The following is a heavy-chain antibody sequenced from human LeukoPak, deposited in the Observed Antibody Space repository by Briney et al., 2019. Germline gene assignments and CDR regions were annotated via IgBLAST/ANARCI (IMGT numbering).Heavy chain of an antibody. CDR1: GGSISSYY. V-gene: IGHV4-59*08. D-gene: IGHD7-27*01. CDR3: ARRPTGDPKFDY. Sequence: SGTLSLTCTVSGGSISSYYWSWIRQPPGKGLEWIGYIYSSGSTYYNPSLKSRVTISVDTSKNRFSLKLSTVTAADTAVYYCARRPTGDPKFDYWGQGTLVTVSS. CDR2: IYSSGST. J-gene: IGHJ4*02.